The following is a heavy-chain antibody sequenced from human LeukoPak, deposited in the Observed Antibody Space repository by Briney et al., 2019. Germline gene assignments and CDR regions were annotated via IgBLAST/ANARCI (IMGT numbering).Heavy chain of an antibody. V-gene: IGHV6-1*01. Sequence: SQTLSLTCAISGDSVSSNSAAWNWIRQSPSRGLEWLGRTYYRSKWYNDYTVSTRSRITINPDTSKNQFSLQLNSVTPEDTAVYYCARGMVKINYYMDVWGKGTTVTVSS. CDR2: TYYRSKWYN. CDR1: GDSVSSNSAA. D-gene: IGHD4-23*01. CDR3: ARGMVKINYYMDV. J-gene: IGHJ6*03.